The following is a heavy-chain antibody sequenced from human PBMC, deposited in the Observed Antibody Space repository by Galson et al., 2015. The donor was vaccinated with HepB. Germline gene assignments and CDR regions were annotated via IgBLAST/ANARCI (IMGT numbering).Heavy chain of an antibody. V-gene: IGHV3-48*02. CDR2: ISSSSSTI. CDR1: GFTFSSYS. D-gene: IGHD6-19*01. CDR3: ARVPGYSSGWYEMDTVGYFDL. Sequence: SLRLSCAASGFTFSSYSMNWVRQAPGKGLEWVSYISSSSSTIYYADSVKGRFTISRDNAKSSLYLQMNSLRDEDTAVYYCARVPGYSSGWYEMDTVGYFDLWGRGTLVTVSS. J-gene: IGHJ2*01.